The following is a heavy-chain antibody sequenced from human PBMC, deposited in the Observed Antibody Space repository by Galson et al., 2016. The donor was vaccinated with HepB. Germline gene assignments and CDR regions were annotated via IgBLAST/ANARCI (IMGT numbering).Heavy chain of an antibody. CDR1: GGSISSGGYY. J-gene: IGHJ4*02. CDR3: ASWGYSSSRYSDY. V-gene: IGHV4-31*03. D-gene: IGHD6-13*01. Sequence: TLSLTCTVSGGSISSGGYYWSWIRQHPGKGLEWIGYIYYSGSTYYNPSLRSRVTISADTSKNQFSLKLSPVTAADTAVYYCASWGYSSSRYSDYWGQGTLVTVSS. CDR2: IYYSGST.